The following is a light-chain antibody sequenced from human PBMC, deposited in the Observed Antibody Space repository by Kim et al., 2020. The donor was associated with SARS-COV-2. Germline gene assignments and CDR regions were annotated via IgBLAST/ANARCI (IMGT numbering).Light chain of an antibody. V-gene: IGKV1-5*03. CDR2: KAS. J-gene: IGKJ1*01. CDR1: QSISTS. Sequence: AIVGDRVTITCRASQSISTSFAWYQQKPGKAPKLLIYKASRLESGVPSRFSGSGSGTEFTLTISSLQPDDFATYYCQQHNSYSRTFGQGTKVDIK. CDR3: QQHNSYSRT.